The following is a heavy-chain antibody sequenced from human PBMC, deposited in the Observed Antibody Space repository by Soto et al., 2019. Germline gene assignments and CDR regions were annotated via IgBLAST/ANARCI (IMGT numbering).Heavy chain of an antibody. V-gene: IGHV3-23*01. CDR2: ISGSGGST. J-gene: IGHJ4*02. Sequence: GGSLGLSCAASGFTFSSYAMSWVRQAPGKWLEWVSAISGSGGSTYYADSVKGRFTISRDNSKNTLYLQMNSLRAEDTAVYYCAKSRVAYCGGDCYPDLYYFDYWGQGTLVTVSS. D-gene: IGHD2-21*01. CDR1: GFTFSSYA. CDR3: AKSRVAYCGGDCYPDLYYFDY.